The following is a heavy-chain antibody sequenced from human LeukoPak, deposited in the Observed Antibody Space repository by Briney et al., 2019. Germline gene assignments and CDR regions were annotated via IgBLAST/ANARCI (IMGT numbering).Heavy chain of an antibody. J-gene: IGHJ5*02. V-gene: IGHV3-7*03. CDR3: APHHNWNYFWFDP. CDR1: GFTSSSYW. CDR2: IKQDGSEK. D-gene: IGHD1-7*01. Sequence: GGSLRISCAASGFTSSSYWMSWVRQAPGKGLEWVANIKQDGSEKYYVDSVKGRFTISRDNAKNSLYLQTNSLRAEDTAVYYCAPHHNWNYFWFDPWGQGTLVTVSS.